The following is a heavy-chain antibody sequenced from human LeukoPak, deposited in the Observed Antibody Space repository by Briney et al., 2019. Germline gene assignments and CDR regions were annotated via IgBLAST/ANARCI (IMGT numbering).Heavy chain of an antibody. J-gene: IGHJ4*02. Sequence: PGGSLRLSCPASGFTFSDSWMTWVRQPPGKGLQWVASIHQDAGEKQYLDSVRGRFTISRDNAKSSLYLQMNSLTVDDTGIYYCASSKDHYCRYWGQGTLVTVSS. V-gene: IGHV3-7*05. CDR3: ASSKDHYCRY. CDR2: IHQDAGEK. CDR1: GFTFSDSW.